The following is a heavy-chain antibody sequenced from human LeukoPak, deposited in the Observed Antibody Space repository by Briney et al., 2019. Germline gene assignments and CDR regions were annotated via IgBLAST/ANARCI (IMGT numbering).Heavy chain of an antibody. V-gene: IGHV3-21*01. CDR1: GFTFSTYS. CDR2: ISSSSSYI. D-gene: IGHD5-18*01. CDR3: ASQGRGYSYGYMDY. Sequence: GGSLRLSCAASGFTFSTYSMNWVRQAPGKGLEWVSSISSSSSYIFFADSLKGRFTISRDNAKNSLFLQMNSLRAEDTAVYYCASQGRGYSYGYMDYWGQGTLVTVSS. J-gene: IGHJ4*02.